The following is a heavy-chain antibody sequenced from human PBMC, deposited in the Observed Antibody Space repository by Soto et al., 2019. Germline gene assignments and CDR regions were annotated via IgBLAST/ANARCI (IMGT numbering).Heavy chain of an antibody. D-gene: IGHD3-3*01. CDR2: IIPIFGTA. Sequence: QVQLVQSGAEVKKPGSSVKVSCKASGGTFSSYAISWVRQAPGQGLEWMGGIIPIFGTANYAQKFQGRVTITADESMSTAYMELSSLRSEDTAVYYCAREEGYYDFWSGYSGRYYYYYGMDVWGQGTTVTVSS. CDR3: AREEGYYDFWSGYSGRYYYYYGMDV. V-gene: IGHV1-69*01. J-gene: IGHJ6*02. CDR1: GGTFSSYA.